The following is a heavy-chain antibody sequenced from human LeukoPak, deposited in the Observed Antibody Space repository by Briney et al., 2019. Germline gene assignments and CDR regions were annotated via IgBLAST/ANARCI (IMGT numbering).Heavy chain of an antibody. CDR3: ARSSSGWYNLGY. V-gene: IGHV3-53*01. D-gene: IGHD6-19*01. J-gene: IGHJ4*02. CDR1: GFTVSSNY. Sequence: PGGSLRLSCAASGFTVSSNYMSWVRQAPGKGLEWVSFIYSGGSTYYADSVKGRFTISRDNSRNTLYLQMNSLRAEDTAVYYCARSSSGWYNLGYWGQGTLVTVSS. CDR2: IYSGGST.